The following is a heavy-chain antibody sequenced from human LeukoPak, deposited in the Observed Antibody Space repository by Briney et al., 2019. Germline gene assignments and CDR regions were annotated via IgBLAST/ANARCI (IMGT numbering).Heavy chain of an antibody. J-gene: IGHJ4*02. V-gene: IGHV3-21*01. D-gene: IGHD3-22*01. CDR3: ARAPRATRGPYDSSGPPDY. Sequence: GGCLRLSCAASGFTFSSYSMNWVRQAPGKGLDWVSSISNSSSYIYYADSVKGRFTISRDNAKNTLYLQMNSLRAEDTAVYYCARAPRATRGPYDSSGPPDYGGQGPLVTVSA. CDR1: GFTFSSYS. CDR2: ISNSSSYI.